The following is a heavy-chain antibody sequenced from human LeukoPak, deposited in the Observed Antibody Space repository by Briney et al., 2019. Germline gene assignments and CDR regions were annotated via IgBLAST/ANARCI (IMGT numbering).Heavy chain of an antibody. CDR1: GGSFSGYY. Sequence: SETLSLTCAVYGGSFSGYYWSWIRQPAGKGLEWIGRIYTSGSTNYNPSLKSRVTMSVDTSKNQFSLKLSSVTAADTAVYYCARSSDSLYYYYGMDVWGQGTTVTVSS. D-gene: IGHD3-10*01. CDR3: ARSSDSLYYYYGMDV. J-gene: IGHJ6*02. CDR2: IYTSGST. V-gene: IGHV4-59*10.